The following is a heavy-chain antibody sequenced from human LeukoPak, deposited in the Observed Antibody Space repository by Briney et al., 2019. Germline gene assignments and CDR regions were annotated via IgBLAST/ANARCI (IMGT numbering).Heavy chain of an antibody. CDR1: GGSISSYF. J-gene: IGHJ4*02. CDR2: IYDSGTT. D-gene: IGHD6-6*01. Sequence: SETLSLTCTVSGGSISSYFWSWMRQPAGKGLEWIGRIYDSGTTTYNPSLRSRVTMSVDTSKNQLYLNLGYVTAADTAVYYCARKDGDYWGQGTLVTASS. V-gene: IGHV4-4*07. CDR3: ARKDGDY.